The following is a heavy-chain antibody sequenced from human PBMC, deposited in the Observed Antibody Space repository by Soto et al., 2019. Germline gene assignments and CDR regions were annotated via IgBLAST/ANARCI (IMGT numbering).Heavy chain of an antibody. CDR2: INHSGST. V-gene: IGHV4-34*01. CDR1: GGSFSGYY. CDR3: ARARSGRKAPNYYYYYGMDV. J-gene: IGHJ6*02. D-gene: IGHD3-3*01. Sequence: SETLSLTCAVYGGSFSGYYWSWIRQPPGKGLEWIGEINHSGSTNYNPSLKSRITISVDTSKNQFSLKLSSVTAADTAVYYCARARSGRKAPNYYYYYGMDVWGQGTTVTVSS.